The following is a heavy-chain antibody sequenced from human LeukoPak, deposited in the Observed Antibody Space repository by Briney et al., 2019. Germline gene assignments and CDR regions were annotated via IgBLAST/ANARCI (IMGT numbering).Heavy chain of an antibody. CDR1: GYTFTGYY. J-gene: IGHJ5*02. CDR2: INPNSGGA. CDR3: ARDYYDSSGYSRFDP. V-gene: IGHV1-2*02. Sequence: ASVKVSCKASGYTFTGYYMHWVRQAPGQGLEWMGWINPNSGGADYAQKFQGRVTMTRDTSISTAYMEVSRLRSDDTAVYYCARDYYDSSGYSRFDPWGQGTLVTVSS. D-gene: IGHD3-22*01.